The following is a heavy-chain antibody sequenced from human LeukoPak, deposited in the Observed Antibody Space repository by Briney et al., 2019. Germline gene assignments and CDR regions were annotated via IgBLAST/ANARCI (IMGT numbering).Heavy chain of an antibody. CDR1: GGSISSSSYY. J-gene: IGHJ5*02. V-gene: IGHV4-39*07. Sequence: KPSETLSLTCTVSGGSISSSSYYWGWIRQPPGKGLEWIGSIYYSGSTYYNPSLKSRVTISVDTSKNQFSLKLSSVTAADTAVYYCARVVYDYVWGSYRYPNWFDPWGQGTLVTVSS. CDR3: ARVVYDYVWGSYRYPNWFDP. D-gene: IGHD3-16*02. CDR2: IYYSGST.